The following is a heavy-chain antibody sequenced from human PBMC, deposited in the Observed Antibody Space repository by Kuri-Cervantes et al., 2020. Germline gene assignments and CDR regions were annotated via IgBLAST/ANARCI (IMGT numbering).Heavy chain of an antibody. V-gene: IGHV4-59*01. CDR2: IYYSGST. J-gene: IGHJ4*02. Sequence: ESLKISCAASGFTFDDYAMHWVRQAPGKGLEWIGYIYYSGSTNYNPSLKSRVTISVDTSKNQFSLKLSSVTAADTAVYYCARAVGMATTLNYWGQGTLVTVSS. CDR1: GFTFDDYA. CDR3: ARAVGMATTLNY. D-gene: IGHD5-12*01.